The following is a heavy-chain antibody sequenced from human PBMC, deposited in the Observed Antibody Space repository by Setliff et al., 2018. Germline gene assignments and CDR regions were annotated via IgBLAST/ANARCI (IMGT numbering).Heavy chain of an antibody. Sequence: PGESLKISCQGSGYSFSNFWIGWVRQAPGKGLEWVGRIKSKTDGGTTDYAAPVKGRFTISRDDSKNTLYLQMNSLKTEDTAVYYCTTSAPYYYDSSGYYFDYWGQGTLVTVSS. CDR1: GYSFSNFW. CDR3: TTSAPYYYDSSGYYFDY. CDR2: IKSKTDGGTT. V-gene: IGHV3-15*01. D-gene: IGHD3-22*01. J-gene: IGHJ4*02.